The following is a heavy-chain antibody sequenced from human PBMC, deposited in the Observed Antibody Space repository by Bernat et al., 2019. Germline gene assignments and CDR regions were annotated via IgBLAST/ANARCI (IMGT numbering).Heavy chain of an antibody. Sequence: QVQLVQSGAEVKKPGASVKVSCKASGYTFTSYGISWVRQAPGQGLEWMGWISAYNGNTNYAPKLQGRVTMTTDTSTSTAYMELRSLRSDDTAVYYCARDSYRPDYYYYYYGMDVWGQGTTVTVSS. D-gene: IGHD2-2*01. J-gene: IGHJ6*02. CDR3: ARDSYRPDYYYYYYGMDV. CDR1: GYTFTSYG. CDR2: ISAYNGNT. V-gene: IGHV1-18*01.